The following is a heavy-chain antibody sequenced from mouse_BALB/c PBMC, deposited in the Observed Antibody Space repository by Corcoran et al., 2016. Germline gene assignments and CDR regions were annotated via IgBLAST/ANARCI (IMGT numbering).Heavy chain of an antibody. CDR3: ARVYGSRYAMDY. CDR1: GYTLTNYG. CDR2: INTYTGEP. J-gene: IGHJ4*01. D-gene: IGHD1-1*01. V-gene: IGHV9-3-1*01. Sequence: QIQLVQSGPELKKPGETVKISCKASGYTLTNYGMNWVKQATGKGLKWMGWINTYTGEPTYADDFKGRCAFSLETSASTAYLQINNLNNEDTAKYFGARVYGSRYAMDYWGQGPSVSVCS.